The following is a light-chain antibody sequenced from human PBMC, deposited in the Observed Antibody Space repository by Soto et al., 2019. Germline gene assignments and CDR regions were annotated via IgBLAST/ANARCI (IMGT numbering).Light chain of an antibody. CDR1: QDISNY. CDR2: ATS. CDR3: QKYNRVPWT. Sequence: DIQMTQSPSSLSAPVGDRVTITCRASQDISNYLAWYQHKPGKVPRLLIYATSTLQSGVPSRFNGSGSGTDFTLTISSLQPEDVATYYCQKYNRVPWTFGQGTKVEVK. V-gene: IGKV1-27*01. J-gene: IGKJ1*01.